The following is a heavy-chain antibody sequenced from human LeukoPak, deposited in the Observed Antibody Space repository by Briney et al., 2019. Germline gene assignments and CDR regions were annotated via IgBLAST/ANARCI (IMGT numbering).Heavy chain of an antibody. V-gene: IGHV3-30*18. D-gene: IGHD2-15*01. CDR2: ISYDGSNK. J-gene: IGHJ6*03. CDR1: GFTFSSYG. CDR3: AKAAVALYYYMDV. Sequence: GGSPRLSCAASGFTFSSYGMHWVRQAPGKGLEWVAVISYDGSNKYYADSVKGRFTISRDNSKNTLYLQMNSLRAEDTAVYYCAKAAVALYYYMDVWGKGTTVTVSS.